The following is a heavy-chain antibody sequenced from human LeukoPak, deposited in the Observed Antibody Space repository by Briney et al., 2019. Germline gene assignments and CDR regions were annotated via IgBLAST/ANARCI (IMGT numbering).Heavy chain of an antibody. Sequence: SETLSLTCTVSGDSIRNNYWSWIRQPPGKGLEWIGYIYDRGSTNYTNYNPSLKSRVTISADTSKNQFSLEVNSVTAADTAVYYCARFPRYWGQGTLVTVSS. CDR2: IYDRGSTNYT. J-gene: IGHJ4*02. D-gene: IGHD6-6*01. V-gene: IGHV4-59*01. CDR1: GDSIRNNY. CDR3: ARFPRY.